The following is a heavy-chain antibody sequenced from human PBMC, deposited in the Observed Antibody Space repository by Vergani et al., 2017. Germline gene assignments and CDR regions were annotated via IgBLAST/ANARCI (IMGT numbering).Heavy chain of an antibody. CDR1: GGSISSGDYY. J-gene: IGHJ6*03. D-gene: IGHD3-22*01. Sequence: QVQLQESGPGLVKPSQTLSLTCTVSGGSISSGDYYWSWIRQPPGKGLEWIGYIYYSGSTYYNPSLKSRVTISVDTSKKRFSLKLSSVTAADTAVYYCAATAACRLLLRYYYDMDVWGKGTTVTVSS. V-gene: IGHV4-30-4*08. CDR3: AATAACRLLLRYYYDMDV. CDR2: IYYSGST.